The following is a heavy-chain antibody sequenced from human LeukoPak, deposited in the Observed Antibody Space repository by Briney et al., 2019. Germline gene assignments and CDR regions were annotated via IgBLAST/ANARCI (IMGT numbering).Heavy chain of an antibody. CDR2: IYPGDSDT. CDR1: GYSFTSYW. D-gene: IGHD3-22*01. Sequence: GESLKISCKGSGYSFTSYWIGWVRQMPGKGLEWMGIIYPGDSDTRYSPSFQGQVTISADKSISTAYLQWSSLKASDTAMYYCARGPYDSSDGNWFDPWGQGTLVTVSS. J-gene: IGHJ5*02. V-gene: IGHV5-51*01. CDR3: ARGPYDSSDGNWFDP.